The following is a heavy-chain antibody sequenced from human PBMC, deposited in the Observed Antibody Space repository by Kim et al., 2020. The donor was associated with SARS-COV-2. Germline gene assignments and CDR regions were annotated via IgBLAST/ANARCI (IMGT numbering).Heavy chain of an antibody. Sequence: GGSLRLSCAASGFTFSSYGMHWVRQAPGKGLEWVAVISYDGSNKYYADSVKGRFTISRDNSKNTLYLHMNSLRAEDTAVYYCAKDLDIVVVVAATRYYYYGMDVWGQGNTVTVSS. V-gene: IGHV3-30*18. J-gene: IGHJ6*02. CDR3: AKDLDIVVVVAATRYYYYGMDV. CDR2: ISYDGSNK. D-gene: IGHD2-15*01. CDR1: GFTFSSYG.